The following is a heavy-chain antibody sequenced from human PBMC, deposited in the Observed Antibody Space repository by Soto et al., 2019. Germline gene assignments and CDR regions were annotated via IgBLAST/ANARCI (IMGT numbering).Heavy chain of an antibody. V-gene: IGHV3-33*05. D-gene: IGHD3-16*01. CDR3: ARWGTTGGLDV. Sequence: ESGGGVVQPGTSLRLSCVGSGFTFRSYVIHWVRQAPGKGLEWVALTSYDGSNNFYGDSVKGRFTISRHNSRNTVELQMDSLRFEDTALYYGARWGTTGGLDVWGQGTLVSVSS. J-gene: IGHJ4*02. CDR1: GFTFRSYV. CDR2: TSYDGSNN.